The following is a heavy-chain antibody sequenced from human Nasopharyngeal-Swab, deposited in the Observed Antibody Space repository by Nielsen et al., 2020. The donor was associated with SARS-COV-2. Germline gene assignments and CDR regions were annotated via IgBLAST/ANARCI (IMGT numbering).Heavy chain of an antibody. D-gene: IGHD4-23*01. J-gene: IGHJ4*02. CDR1: CGSLHSFY. V-gene: IGHV4-59*01. Sequence: SGNPSPPFPVSCGSLHSFYWSWVPQPPGKGLEWIGYIYYSGSTNYNPSLKSRVTISVDTSKNQFSLKLSSVTAADTAVYYCARGAPMVVTSTYDYWGQGTLVTVSS. CDR3: ARGAPMVVTSTYDY. CDR2: IYYSGST.